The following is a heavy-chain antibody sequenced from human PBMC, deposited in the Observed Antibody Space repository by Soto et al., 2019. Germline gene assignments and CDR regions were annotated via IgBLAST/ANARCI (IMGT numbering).Heavy chain of an antibody. CDR3: ARHNYGSGSTYFDY. V-gene: IGHV4-59*08. J-gene: IGHJ4*02. CDR1: GGSFSGYY. CDR2: IYYSGST. D-gene: IGHD3-10*01. Sequence: SETLSLTCAVYGGSFSGYYGSWIRQPPGKGLEWIGYIYYSGSTNYNPSLKSRVTISVDTSKNQFSLKLNSMTAADTAVYYCARHNYGSGSTYFDYWGQGTLVTVSS.